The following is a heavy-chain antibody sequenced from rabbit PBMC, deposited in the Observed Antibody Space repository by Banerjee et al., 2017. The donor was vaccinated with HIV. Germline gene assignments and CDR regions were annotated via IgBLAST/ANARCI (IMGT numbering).Heavy chain of an antibody. CDR1: GFDFSSYG. J-gene: IGHJ4*01. Sequence: QSLEESGGGLVQPGGSLKLSCKASGFDFSSYGVSWVRQAPGKGLEWIGYIDPVFGSTYYASWVNGRFTISSHNAQNTLYLQLNSLTAADTATYFCVRAYAGYAGYGYALWGPGTLVTVS. V-gene: IGHV1S7*01. CDR3: VRAYAGYAGYGYAL. CDR2: IDPVFGST. D-gene: IGHD6-1*01.